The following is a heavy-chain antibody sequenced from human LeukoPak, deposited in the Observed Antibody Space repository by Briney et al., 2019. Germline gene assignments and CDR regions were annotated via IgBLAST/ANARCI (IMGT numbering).Heavy chain of an antibody. J-gene: IGHJ4*02. CDR2: ISSSGGDT. CDR1: GFTFSNFG. CDR3: AREVGSFDY. V-gene: IGHV3-23*01. D-gene: IGHD1-26*01. Sequence: GGSLRLSCTASGFTFSNFGMTWVRQAPGKGLEWVSVISSSGGDTYYADSLKGRFTISRDNSKNTLYLQMDSLRAEDTAVYYCAREVGSFDYWGQGTLVTVSS.